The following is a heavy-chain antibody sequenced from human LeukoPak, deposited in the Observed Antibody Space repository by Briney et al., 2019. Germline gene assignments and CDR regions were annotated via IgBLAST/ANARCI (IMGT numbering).Heavy chain of an antibody. CDR3: ARGPTMIVVLYYFDY. Sequence: ASVKVSCKASGYTFTSYGISWVRQAPGQGLEWMGWISAYNGNTNYAQKLQGRVTMTTDTSTSTAYMELRSLRSDDTAVYYCARGPTMIVVLYYFDYWGQGTLVTVSS. V-gene: IGHV1-18*01. CDR2: ISAYNGNT. J-gene: IGHJ4*02. D-gene: IGHD3-22*01. CDR1: GYTFTSYG.